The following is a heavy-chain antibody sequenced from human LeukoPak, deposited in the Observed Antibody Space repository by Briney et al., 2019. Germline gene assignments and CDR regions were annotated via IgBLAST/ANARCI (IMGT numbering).Heavy chain of an antibody. J-gene: IGHJ6*02. CDR1: GFTFSSYW. CDR3: ARVLVRGVIFTNVMDV. D-gene: IGHD3-10*01. Sequence: GGSLRLSCAASGFTFSSYWMSWVRQAPGKGLEWVASINQDGSEKYYVDSVKGRFTISRDNAKNSLYLQMNSLRAEDTTVYYCARVLVRGVIFTNVMDVWGQGTTVTVSS. CDR2: INQDGSEK. V-gene: IGHV3-7*01.